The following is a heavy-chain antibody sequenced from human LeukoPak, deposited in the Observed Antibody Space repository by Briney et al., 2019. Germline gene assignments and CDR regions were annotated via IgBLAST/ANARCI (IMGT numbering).Heavy chain of an antibody. D-gene: IGHD5-12*01. V-gene: IGHV3-48*04. CDR2: VGISSGNT. CDR3: ARDHRYAFDN. J-gene: IGHJ4*02. Sequence: PGGSLRLSCAASGFTIIDYSMNWVRQAPGKGLEWISYVGISSGNTKYADSVKGRFTISGDSANNSVFLQMNSLRVEDTAVYYCARDHRYAFDNWGQGTLVTVSS. CDR1: GFTIIDYS.